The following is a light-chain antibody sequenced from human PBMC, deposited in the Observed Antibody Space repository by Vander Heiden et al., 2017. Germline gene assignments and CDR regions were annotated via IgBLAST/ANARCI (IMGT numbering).Light chain of an antibody. Sequence: QSVLTQPPSASGTPGQRVTISCSGSSSNIGSNTVNWYRQLPGTAPKLLIYSNNQRPSGVPDRFSGSKSGTSASLAISGLQSEDEADYYCAAWDDSLNGVVFGGGTKLT. CDR2: SNN. V-gene: IGLV1-44*01. CDR1: SSNIGSNT. J-gene: IGLJ2*01. CDR3: AAWDDSLNGVV.